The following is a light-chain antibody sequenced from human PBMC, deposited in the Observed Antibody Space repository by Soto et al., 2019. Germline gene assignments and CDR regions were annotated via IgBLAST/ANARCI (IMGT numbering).Light chain of an antibody. CDR3: SSYTSSSTQV. J-gene: IGLJ3*02. V-gene: IGLV1-40*01. CDR2: RSH. CDR1: RSNIGAGYD. Sequence: QSVLTQPPSVSGAPGQRVTISCTGTRSNIGAGYDVHWYQQIPGTAPKLLIYRSHDRPSGVPDRFSGSKSGNTASLTISGLQAEDEADYYCSSYTSSSTQVFGGGTQLTVL.